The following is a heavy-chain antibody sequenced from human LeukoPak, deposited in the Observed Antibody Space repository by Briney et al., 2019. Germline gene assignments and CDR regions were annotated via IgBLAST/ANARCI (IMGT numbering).Heavy chain of an antibody. CDR1: GGSFSGYY. D-gene: IGHD2-15*01. Sequence: SETLSLTCAVYGGSFSGYYWSWIRQPPGKGLEWVGEINHSGSTNYNPSLKSRVTISVDTSKNQFSLKLSSVTAAGTAVYYCARRLRVSCSGGSCYFKVYNQYYFDYWGQGTLVTVSS. CDR2: INHSGST. CDR3: ARRLRVSCSGGSCYFKVYNQYYFDY. V-gene: IGHV4-34*01. J-gene: IGHJ4*02.